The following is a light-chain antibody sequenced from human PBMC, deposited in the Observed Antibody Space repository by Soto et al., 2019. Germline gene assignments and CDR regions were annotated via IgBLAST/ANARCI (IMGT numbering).Light chain of an antibody. CDR1: QSIGGF. J-gene: IGKJ1*01. CDR3: QQTYSLPRT. Sequence: DIQMTQSPSSLSVSVGDRVTITCRASQSIGGFLNWYQQKPGKVPDLLIYSASTLYSGVPSRFSGSGSGTEFTLTISNLQPEDFATYYCQQTYSLPRTFAQGTKVDIK. V-gene: IGKV1-39*01. CDR2: SAS.